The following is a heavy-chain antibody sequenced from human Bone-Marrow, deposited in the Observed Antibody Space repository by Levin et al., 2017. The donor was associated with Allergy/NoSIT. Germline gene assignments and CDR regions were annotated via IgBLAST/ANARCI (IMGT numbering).Heavy chain of an antibody. V-gene: IGHV1-3*01. CDR2: INGGNGDT. J-gene: IGHJ5*02. D-gene: IGHD2-21*02. CDR3: ARRDERSDWQKGWFGP. CDR1: GYIFTKYA. Sequence: GASVKVSCKASGYIFTKYAVHWVRQAPGQGLEWMGWINGGNGDTKHSQKFQGRVTITRDTSATTAYMELNSLGVEDTAVYYCARRDERSDWQKGWFGPWGQGTLVTVSS.